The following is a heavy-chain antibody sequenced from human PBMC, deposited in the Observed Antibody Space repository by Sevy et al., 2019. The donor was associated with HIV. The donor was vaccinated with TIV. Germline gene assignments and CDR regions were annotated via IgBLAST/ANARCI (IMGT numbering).Heavy chain of an antibody. V-gene: IGHV2-5*02. CDR1: GFSLTTSAVG. Sequence: SGPTLVKPTQTLTLTCTFSGFSLTTSAVGVAWIRQPPGEALEWLAVIYGDDDKRYNPSLRSRLTITKDTSKNEVVLTMASVDTVGTATYFGVHTPYIGSYALDFWGQGTLVTVSS. J-gene: IGHJ4*02. CDR2: IYGDDDK. D-gene: IGHD1-26*01. CDR3: VHTPYIGSYALDF.